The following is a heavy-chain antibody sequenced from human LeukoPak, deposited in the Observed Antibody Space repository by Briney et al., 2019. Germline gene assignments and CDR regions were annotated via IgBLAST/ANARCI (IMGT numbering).Heavy chain of an antibody. D-gene: IGHD3-22*01. V-gene: IGHV1-18*01. Sequence: ASVKVSCKASGYTFFNYAITWVRRAPGQGLEWMGWISPYNGNTKYAHKFQGRVTMTTDTSTSTAYMELRSLRSDDTAMYYCVRDWDYYDGSVYDAFDIWGQGTTVTVSS. CDR1: GYTFFNYA. CDR3: VRDWDYYDGSVYDAFDI. J-gene: IGHJ3*02. CDR2: ISPYNGNT.